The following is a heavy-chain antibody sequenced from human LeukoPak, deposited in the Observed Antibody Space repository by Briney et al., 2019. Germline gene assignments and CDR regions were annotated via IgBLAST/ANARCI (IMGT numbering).Heavy chain of an antibody. CDR1: GFTFASYA. CDR2: ISGSGGST. J-gene: IGHJ6*03. V-gene: IGHV3-23*01. CDR3: AKDGTNVYYYYMDV. D-gene: IGHD1-26*01. Sequence: GGSLRLSCEASGFTFASYAMTWVRQAPGKGLEWVSDISGSGGSTYYADSVKGRFTISRDNSKNTLYLQMNSLRAEDTAVYYCAKDGTNVYYYYMDVWGKGTTVTVSS.